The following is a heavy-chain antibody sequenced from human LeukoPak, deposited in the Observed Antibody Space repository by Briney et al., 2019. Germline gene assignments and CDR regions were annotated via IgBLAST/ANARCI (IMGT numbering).Heavy chain of an antibody. D-gene: IGHD3-22*01. CDR3: ARGYYYDTSGPPVHY. J-gene: IGHJ4*01. V-gene: IGHV1-2*02. Sequence: ASVKVSCKASGYTFTGYYIHWVRQAPGQGLEWMGRINPNSGGTKYAQKFQGRVTMTRDTSISTAYMELSSLRSDDTAVYYCARGYYYDTSGPPVHYLGQGTLVTVSS. CDR1: GYTFTGYY. CDR2: INPNSGGT.